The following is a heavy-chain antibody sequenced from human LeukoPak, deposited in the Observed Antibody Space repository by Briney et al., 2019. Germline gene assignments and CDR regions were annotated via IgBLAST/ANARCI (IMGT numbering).Heavy chain of an antibody. CDR3: SRGAVPPDY. Sequence: PGGSLRLSCSATGFTFLSYALTWVRQAPGLGPEWVGFISSTAYGGTAEYAASVRGRFTISRDDSKSIAFLQMNSLKTEDTAMYYCSRGAVPPDYWGQGTLVTVSS. CDR1: GFTFLSYA. D-gene: IGHD4-17*01. J-gene: IGHJ4*02. V-gene: IGHV3-49*04. CDR2: ISSTAYGGTA.